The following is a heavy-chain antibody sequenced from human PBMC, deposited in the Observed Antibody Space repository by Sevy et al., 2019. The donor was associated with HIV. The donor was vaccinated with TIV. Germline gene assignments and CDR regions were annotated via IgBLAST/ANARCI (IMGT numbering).Heavy chain of an antibody. CDR3: AKHYIHDIADGWYFDL. V-gene: IGHV3-23*01. Sequence: ETLSLTCSVSGDSLSSDYYWSWVRQAPGKGLEGKGLEWVSTISGGGGGTYYADSVRGRFTISRDNSKNKLYLQVNSLRVEDTAVYYCAKHYIHDIADGWYFDLWGRGTLVTVSS. CDR2: ISGGGGGT. D-gene: IGHD6-13*01. J-gene: IGHJ2*01. CDR1: GDSLSSDY.